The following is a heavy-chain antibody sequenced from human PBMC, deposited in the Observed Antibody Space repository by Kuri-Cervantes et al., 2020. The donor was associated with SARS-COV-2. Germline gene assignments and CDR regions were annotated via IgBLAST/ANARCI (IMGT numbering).Heavy chain of an antibody. D-gene: IGHD2-15*01. CDR1: GFSFSGYA. CDR3: ATKDGVASTP. V-gene: IGHV3-30*14. CDR2: ISYDGSIK. J-gene: IGHJ5*02. Sequence: LSLTCAASGFSFSGYAMHWVRQAPGKGLEWVALISYDGSIKYYADSVKGRFTISRDNSKNTLYLQMNNLRAEDTAVYYCATKDGVASTPWGPGTLVTVSS.